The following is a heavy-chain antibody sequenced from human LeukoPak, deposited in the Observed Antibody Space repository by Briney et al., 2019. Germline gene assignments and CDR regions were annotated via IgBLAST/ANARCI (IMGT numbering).Heavy chain of an antibody. CDR1: GDPITGSY. D-gene: IGHD3-3*01. CDR2: IYDSGRT. CDR3: ARSPYYDFWRGLGGYYMDV. J-gene: IGHJ6*03. V-gene: IGHV4-59*01. Sequence: SETLSLTCTVFGDPITGSYWNWIRQSPGKGLEWIGYIYDSGRTNYNPPLKSRVTILLDTSKDQISLKLSSVTAADTAVYYCARSPYYDFWRGLGGYYMDVWGKGTTVTVSS.